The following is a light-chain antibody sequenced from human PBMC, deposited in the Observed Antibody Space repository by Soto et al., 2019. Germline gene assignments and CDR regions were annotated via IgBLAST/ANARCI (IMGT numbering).Light chain of an antibody. CDR2: GAS. CDR1: QSVSSSY. Sequence: EIVLTQSPGTLSLSPGERATVSCRASQSVSSSYLAWYQQRPAQAPRLLIYGASNRATGIPDRFSGSGSGTDFTLNISRLEPEDFAVYYCQQYGSSPPLTFGGGTKVEIK. V-gene: IGKV3-20*01. CDR3: QQYGSSPPLT. J-gene: IGKJ4*01.